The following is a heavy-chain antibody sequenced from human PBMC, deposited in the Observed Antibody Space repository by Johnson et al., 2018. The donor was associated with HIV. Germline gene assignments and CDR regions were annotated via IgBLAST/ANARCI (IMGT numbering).Heavy chain of an antibody. J-gene: IGHJ3*02. Sequence: DVQVVESGGGVVQPGRSLRLSCAASGFTFSSYGMHWVRQAPGKGLEYVSAISSNGGSTYYANSVKGRFTISRDNSKNTLYLQMGSLRAEDMAVYYCAKSSSGELLYAFDIWGQGTMVTVSS. CDR3: AKSSSGELLYAFDI. V-gene: IGHV3-64*01. CDR1: GFTFSSYG. D-gene: IGHD1-26*01. CDR2: ISSNGGST.